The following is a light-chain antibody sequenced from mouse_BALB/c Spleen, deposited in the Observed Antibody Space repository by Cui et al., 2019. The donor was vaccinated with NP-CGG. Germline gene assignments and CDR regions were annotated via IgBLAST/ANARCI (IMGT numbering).Light chain of an antibody. CDR1: IGAVTTNNY. J-gene: IGLJ1*01. Sequence: QAVLTQESALTTSPGEPVTLTCRSSIGAVTTNNYANWVQEKPDHLFTGLIGGTNNRAPGVPARFSGSLIGDKAALTVTGAQTEDEAIYFCALWYSNHWVFGGGTKLTVL. V-gene: IGLV1*01. CDR2: GTN. CDR3: ALWYSNHWV.